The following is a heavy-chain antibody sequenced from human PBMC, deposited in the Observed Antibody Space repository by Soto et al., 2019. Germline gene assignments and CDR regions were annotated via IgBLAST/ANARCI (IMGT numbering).Heavy chain of an antibody. Sequence: QVQLQESGPGLVKPSETLSLTCSVPGGSIRSHNWSWIRQPPGKGLEWIGCMYYSAMTEYNPSLKSRVTISADTSNNQVSLKLISVTAAYTAFYYCARHLFDSWKVYPYYYDMDVWGKGTAVTVSS. V-gene: IGHV4-59*08. CDR1: GGSIRSHN. D-gene: IGHD3-3*01. J-gene: IGHJ6*03. CDR3: ARHLFDSWKVYPYYYDMDV. CDR2: MYYSAMT.